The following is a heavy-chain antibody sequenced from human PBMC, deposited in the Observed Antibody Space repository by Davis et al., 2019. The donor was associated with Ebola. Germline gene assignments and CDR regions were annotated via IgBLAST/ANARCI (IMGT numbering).Heavy chain of an antibody. CDR2: IAPIFGTP. CDR1: GGTFNNEA. V-gene: IGHV1-69*06. Sequence: SVKVSCKVSGGTFNNEAISWVRQAPGQGPEWMGAIAPIFGTPNYAQKFKGRVALTADTFTNTAYMELSSLTSDDTAVFYCAREKEQLYGMDVWGQGTTVTVSS. D-gene: IGHD1-26*01. CDR3: AREKEQLYGMDV. J-gene: IGHJ6*02.